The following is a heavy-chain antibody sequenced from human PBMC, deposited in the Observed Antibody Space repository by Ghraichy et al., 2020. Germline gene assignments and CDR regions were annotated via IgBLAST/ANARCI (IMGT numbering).Heavy chain of an antibody. CDR1: GLTFSDYF. CDR3: TRGLTFPAFDI. CDR2: IKRKDNGYTT. Sequence: GGSLRLSCAAPGLTFSDYFLDWVRQAPGKGLEYVGRIKRKDNGYTTEYAASVQGRFAISRDDSKNLMYLQMNSLKTEDTALYYCTRGLTFPAFDIWGQGTMVTVSS. V-gene: IGHV3-72*01. D-gene: IGHD2/OR15-2a*01. J-gene: IGHJ3*02.